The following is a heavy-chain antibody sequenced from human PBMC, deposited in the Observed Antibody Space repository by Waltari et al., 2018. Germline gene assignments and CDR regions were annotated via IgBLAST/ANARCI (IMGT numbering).Heavy chain of an antibody. CDR3: ARVMAARPHYYFDY. CDR1: GGSISSYY. Sequence: QVQLQESGPGLVKPSETLSLTCTVSGGSISSYYWSWIRQPPGKGLEWIGYIYYSGITNYNPSLKSRVTISVDTSKNQFSLKLSSVTAADTAVYYCARVMAARPHYYFDYWGQGTLVTVSS. J-gene: IGHJ4*02. CDR2: IYYSGIT. V-gene: IGHV4-59*01. D-gene: IGHD6-6*01.